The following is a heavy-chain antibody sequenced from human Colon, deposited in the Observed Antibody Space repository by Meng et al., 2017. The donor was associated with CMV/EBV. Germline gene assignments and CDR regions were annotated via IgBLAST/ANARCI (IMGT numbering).Heavy chain of an antibody. CDR3: ARAFCSSTSCYYDTFDI. CDR2: IYHSEST. V-gene: IGHV4-38-2*02. Sequence: SETLSLTCTVSGYSISSGYYWGWLRQPPGKGLEWIGSIYHSESTSFNPSLKSRVTISVDTSKNQFSLKLNSVTAADTAVYYCARAFCSSTSCYYDTFDIWGQGTMVTVS. CDR1: GYSISSGYY. J-gene: IGHJ3*02. D-gene: IGHD2-2*01.